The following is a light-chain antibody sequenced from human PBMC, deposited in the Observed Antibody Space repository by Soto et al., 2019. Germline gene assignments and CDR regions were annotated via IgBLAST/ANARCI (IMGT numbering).Light chain of an antibody. J-gene: IGLJ3*02. CDR1: SSNIGSNS. Sequence: QSVLTQPPSESDTPGQRVTISCSGGSSNIGSNSVNWYQQLPGTAPKLLIYTNDQRPSGVPDRFSGSKSGTSASLAISGLQSEDEADYYCAAWDDSLSVPVFGGGTKLTVL. V-gene: IGLV1-44*01. CDR3: AAWDDSLSVPV. CDR2: TND.